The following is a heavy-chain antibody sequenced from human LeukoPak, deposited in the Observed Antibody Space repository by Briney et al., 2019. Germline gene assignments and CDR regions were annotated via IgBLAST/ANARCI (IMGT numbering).Heavy chain of an antibody. J-gene: IGHJ4*02. Sequence: SETLSLTCTVSGGSISSYYWSWIRQPPGKGLEWIGYIYYSGSTNYNPSLKSRVTISVDTSKNQFSLKLSSVTAADTAVYYCARAIAVAGTYYFDYWGQGTLVTVSS. CDR3: ARAIAVAGTYYFDY. D-gene: IGHD6-19*01. CDR1: GGSISSYY. V-gene: IGHV4-59*01. CDR2: IYYSGST.